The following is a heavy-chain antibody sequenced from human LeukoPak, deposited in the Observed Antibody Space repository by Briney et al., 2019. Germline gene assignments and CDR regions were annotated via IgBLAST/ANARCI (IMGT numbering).Heavy chain of an antibody. V-gene: IGHV4-34*01. CDR1: GGSFSGYY. J-gene: IGHJ6*03. CDR2: INHSGST. Sequence: SETLSLTCAVYGGSFSGYYWSWIRQPPGKGLEWIGEINHSGSTNYNPSLKSRVTMSVDTSKNQFSLKLSSATAADTAVYYCARGGKWFLARYYYMDVWGKGTTVTVSS. CDR3: ARGGKWFLARYYYMDV. D-gene: IGHD3-22*01.